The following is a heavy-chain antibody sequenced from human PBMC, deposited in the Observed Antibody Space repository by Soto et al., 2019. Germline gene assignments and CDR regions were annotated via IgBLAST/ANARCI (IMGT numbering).Heavy chain of an antibody. CDR3: ARDLGWAFDS. Sequence: EVQLVESGGGSVQPGGSLRLSCAASGFTFSTFSMNWVRQAPGRGLEWISYISGGGRPISYADSVKGRFTISRDNAKNSLYLQMDSLTDEDPALYYWARDLGWAFDSWGQGTLVTVSS. CDR1: GFTFSTFS. V-gene: IGHV3-48*02. J-gene: IGHJ4*02. D-gene: IGHD6-19*01. CDR2: ISGGGRPI.